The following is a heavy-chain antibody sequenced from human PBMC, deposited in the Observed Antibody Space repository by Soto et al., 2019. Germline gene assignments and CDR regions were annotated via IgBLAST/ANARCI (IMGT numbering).Heavy chain of an antibody. D-gene: IGHD3-22*01. CDR2: IWHDGGRR. Sequence: QVQLVQSGGGVVQPGRSLRISCAPSQFVFSRYVMHWVRQAPGKGREWVAVIWHDGGRRHYAYSVKGRFSLSRDNSENSLYLEMSSLRSEDTAIYYCARSVYDDTGYPIGLDIWGQGTMVIVSS. J-gene: IGHJ3*02. CDR1: QFVFSRYV. CDR3: ARSVYDDTGYPIGLDI. V-gene: IGHV3-33*01.